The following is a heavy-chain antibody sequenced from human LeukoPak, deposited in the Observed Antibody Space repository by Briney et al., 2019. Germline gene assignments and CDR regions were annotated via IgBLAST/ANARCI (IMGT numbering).Heavy chain of an antibody. CDR1: GFTVSSNY. CDR3: ARTPLYSGTYFDY. Sequence: PGGSLRLSCAASGFTVSSNYMSWVRQAPGKGLEWASVIYSGDNTYYADSVKGRFTISRDSSKNTLYLQINSLRAEDTAVYYCARTPLYSGTYFDYWGQGTLVTVSS. D-gene: IGHD1-26*01. J-gene: IGHJ4*02. CDR2: IYSGDNT. V-gene: IGHV3-53*01.